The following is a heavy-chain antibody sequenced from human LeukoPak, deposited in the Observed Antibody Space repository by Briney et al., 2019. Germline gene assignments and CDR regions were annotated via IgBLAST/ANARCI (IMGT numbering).Heavy chain of an antibody. CDR2: ISHTGSTM. D-gene: IGHD4-11*01. Sequence: GGSLRLSCAASGFSFSSYSMNWVRQAPGKGLEWVSYISHTGSTMSYADSVKGRFTISRDNARNSLYLQMNSLRAEDTAVYYCAKGLNTVTTSEFDYWGQGTLVTVSS. CDR3: AKGLNTVTTSEFDY. CDR1: GFSFSSYS. V-gene: IGHV3-48*04. J-gene: IGHJ4*02.